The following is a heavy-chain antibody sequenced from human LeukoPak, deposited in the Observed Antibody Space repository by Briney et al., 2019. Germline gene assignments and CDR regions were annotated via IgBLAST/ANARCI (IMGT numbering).Heavy chain of an antibody. CDR3: ARGDLGVVVPAAKYYYYYYYMDV. D-gene: IGHD2-2*01. CDR1: GFTFSSYW. Sequence: PGGSLRLSCAASGFTFSSYWMSWVRQAPGKGLEWVANIKQDGSEKYYVDSVKGRFTISRDNAKNSLYLQMNSLRAEDTAVYYCARGDLGVVVPAAKYYYYYYYMDVWGKGTTVTVSS. J-gene: IGHJ6*03. V-gene: IGHV3-7*01. CDR2: IKQDGSEK.